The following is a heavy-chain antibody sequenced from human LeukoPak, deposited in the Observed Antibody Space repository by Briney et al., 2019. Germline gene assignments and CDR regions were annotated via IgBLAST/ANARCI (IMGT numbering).Heavy chain of an antibody. J-gene: IGHJ4*02. D-gene: IGHD6-19*01. V-gene: IGHV3-23*01. CDR3: AKDQVEQWLTDFDY. CDR2: ISGSGGST. Sequence: GASLRLSCAASGFTFSSYAMSWVRQAPGKGLEWVSAISGSGGSTCCADSVKGRFTISRDNSKNTLYLQMNSLRAEDTAVYYCAKDQVEQWLTDFDYWGQGTLVTVSS. CDR1: GFTFSSYA.